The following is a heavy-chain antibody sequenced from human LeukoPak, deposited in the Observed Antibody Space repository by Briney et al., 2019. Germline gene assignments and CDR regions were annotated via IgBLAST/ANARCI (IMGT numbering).Heavy chain of an antibody. Sequence: GGSLRLSCVASGFRFSTYSMNWVRQAPGEGPEWVSSISVSSSYIHYADSMKGRLTVSRDNAKNSLFLEMNSLRVEDTAVYYCARVIRLNASGWNVIDYWGQGTQVTVSS. D-gene: IGHD6-19*01. J-gene: IGHJ4*02. CDR2: ISVSSSYI. CDR1: GFRFSTYS. V-gene: IGHV3-21*01. CDR3: ARVIRLNASGWNVIDY.